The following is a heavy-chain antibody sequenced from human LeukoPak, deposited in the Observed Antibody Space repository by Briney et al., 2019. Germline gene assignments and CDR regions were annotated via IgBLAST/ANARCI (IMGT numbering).Heavy chain of an antibody. V-gene: IGHV3-53*01. Sequence: GGSLRLSCAASGFTVSSNYMCWVRQAPGKGLEWVSVIYSGGSTYYADSVKGRFTISRDNSKNTLYLQMNSLRAEDTAVYYCARDYYGSGSYPSLWGQGTLVTVSS. CDR3: ARDYYGSGSYPSL. D-gene: IGHD3-10*01. J-gene: IGHJ4*02. CDR1: GFTVSSNY. CDR2: IYSGGST.